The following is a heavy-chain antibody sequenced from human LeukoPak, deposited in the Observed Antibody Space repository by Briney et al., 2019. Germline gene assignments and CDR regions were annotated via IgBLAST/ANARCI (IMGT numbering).Heavy chain of an antibody. CDR3: ARVTGYVIEDSFDY. CDR1: GGSISSYY. Sequence: SETLSLTCTVSGGSISSYYWSWIRQPAGKGLEWIGRIYTSGSTNYNPSLKSRVTISVDTSKNQFSLKLRSVTAADTAVYYCARVTGYVIEDSFDYWGQGTLVTVSS. CDR2: IYTSGST. V-gene: IGHV4-4*07. D-gene: IGHD2-15*01. J-gene: IGHJ4*02.